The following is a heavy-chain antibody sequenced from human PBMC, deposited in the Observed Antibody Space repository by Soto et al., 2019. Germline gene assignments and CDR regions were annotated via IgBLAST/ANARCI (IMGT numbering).Heavy chain of an antibody. CDR2: INPSSDST. J-gene: IGHJ4*02. V-gene: IGHV1-46*01. D-gene: IGHD1-1*01. CDR3: ARGRGKSGTFDY. CDR1: GYSFTNYY. Sequence: ASVKVSCKASGYSFTNYYVHWVRQAPGQGLEWMGIINPSSDSTNFAQKFQGRVTMTRDTSTSTVYMVLSSLRSEDTAVYYCARGRGKSGTFDYWGQGTLFTVSS.